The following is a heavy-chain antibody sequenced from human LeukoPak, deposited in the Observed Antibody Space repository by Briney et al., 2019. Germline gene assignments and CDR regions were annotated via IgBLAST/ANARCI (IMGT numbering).Heavy chain of an antibody. D-gene: IGHD6-19*01. CDR1: GFTFSRNS. CDR3: ARDSSGSCFDY. J-gene: IGHJ4*02. CDR2: ISYEGSNK. V-gene: IGHV3-30*03. Sequence: PGGSLRLSCAASGFTFSRNSMTWVRQAPGKGLEWVALISYEGSNKYYADSVKGRFTISRDNSKNTLYLQMNSLRAEDTAVYYCARDSSGSCFDYWGQGTLVTVSS.